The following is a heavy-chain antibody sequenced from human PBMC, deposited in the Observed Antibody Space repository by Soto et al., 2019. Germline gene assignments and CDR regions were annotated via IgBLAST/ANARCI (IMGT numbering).Heavy chain of an antibody. J-gene: IGHJ3*02. CDR3: ARGGGVGVAGSAAFDM. CDR1: GYPVTAYY. V-gene: IGHV1-2*02. Sequence: QLHLVQSGAVVKKPGASVTVSCSASGYPVTAYYMHWVRQAPGRGLEWMGGINPATGAAKYTQTSRGRVTMAGATSTSTVFMDLSGLTSGDTAVFSCARGGGVGVAGSAAFDMWGQGTLVTVSS. D-gene: IGHD3-3*01. CDR2: INPATGAA.